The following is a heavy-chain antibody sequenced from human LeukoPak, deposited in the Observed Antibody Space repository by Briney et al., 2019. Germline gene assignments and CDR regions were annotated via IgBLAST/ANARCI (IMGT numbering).Heavy chain of an antibody. D-gene: IGHD2-21*01. CDR2: IIPIFGTA. CDR1: GGTFSSYA. V-gene: IGHV1-69*13. CDR3: WGGGWKKPFDY. J-gene: IGHJ4*02. Sequence: ASVKVSCKASGGTFSSYAISWVRQAPGQGLEWMGGIIPIFGTANYAQKFQGRVTITADESTSTAYMELSSLRSEDTAVYYCWGGGWKKPFDYWGQGTLVTVSS.